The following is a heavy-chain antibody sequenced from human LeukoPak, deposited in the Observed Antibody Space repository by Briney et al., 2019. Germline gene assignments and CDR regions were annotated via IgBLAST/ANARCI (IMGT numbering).Heavy chain of an antibody. CDR2: ISSSSSYT. V-gene: IGHV3-21*01. CDR3: ARDLGYDSSSYYYIYYYYGMDV. CDR1: GFTFSSYS. D-gene: IGHD3-22*01. J-gene: IGHJ6*02. Sequence: GGSLRLSCAASGFTFSSYSMNWVRQTPGKGLEWVSSISSSSSYTYYADSVKGRFTISRDNAKNSLYLQMNSLRAEDTAVYYCARDLGYDSSSYYYIYYYYGMDVWGQGITVTVSS.